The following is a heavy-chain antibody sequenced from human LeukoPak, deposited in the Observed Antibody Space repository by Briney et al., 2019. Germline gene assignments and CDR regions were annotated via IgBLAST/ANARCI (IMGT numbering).Heavy chain of an antibody. CDR1: GFTFSNYA. V-gene: IGHV3-23*01. Sequence: GGSLRLSCAASGFTFSNYAMTWVRQAPGGGLEWVSGISDSGGTTDHADSEKGRFTISRDNSKNTLYLQMNSLRAEDTAVYYCAKETYCSSTSCYPAFDIWGQGTMVTVSS. J-gene: IGHJ3*02. D-gene: IGHD2-2*01. CDR2: ISDSGGTT. CDR3: AKETYCSSTSCYPAFDI.